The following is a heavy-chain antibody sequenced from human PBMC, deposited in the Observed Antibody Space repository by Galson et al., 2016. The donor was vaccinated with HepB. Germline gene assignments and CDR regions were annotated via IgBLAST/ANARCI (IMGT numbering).Heavy chain of an antibody. CDR2: ISSGSGSI. Sequence: SLRLSCAASGFTFRSYGINWVRQAPGKGLEWVSYISSGSGSIYYADSVRGRFTLSRDNAKNTLSLQMNNLRVDDTAMYYCARASVSGLYSPLDSRGRGTLVTVSS. CDR3: ARASVSGLYSPLDS. D-gene: IGHD2-15*01. V-gene: IGHV3-48*04. CDR1: GFTFRSYG. J-gene: IGHJ4*02.